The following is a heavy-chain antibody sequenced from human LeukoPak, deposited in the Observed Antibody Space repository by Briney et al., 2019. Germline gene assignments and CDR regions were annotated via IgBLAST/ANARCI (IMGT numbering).Heavy chain of an antibody. CDR3: ARDRGFGDYVDDGADILDY. CDR2: IISHNGDT. CDR1: GFSFRNYG. D-gene: IGHD4-17*01. J-gene: IGHJ4*02. Sequence: ASVKVPCKTSGFSFRNYGVSWVRQAPGQGLEWMGWIISHNGDTELAQKFQGRVSLTTDTSTTTVFMELRSLTSDDTAVYYCARDRGFGDYVDDGADILDYWGQGTLVTVSS. V-gene: IGHV1-18*01.